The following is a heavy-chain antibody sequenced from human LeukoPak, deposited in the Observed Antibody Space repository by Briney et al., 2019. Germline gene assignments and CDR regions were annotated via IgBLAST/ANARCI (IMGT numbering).Heavy chain of an antibody. J-gene: IGHJ6*04. V-gene: IGHV1-69*13. CDR1: GGTFSSYA. Sequence: SVKVSCKASGGTFSSYAISWVRQAPGQGLEWMRGIIPIFGTANYAQKFQGRVTITADESTSTAYMELSSLRSEDTAVYYCARASIVATISYYYYGMDVWGKGTTVTVSS. CDR2: IIPIFGTA. D-gene: IGHD5-12*01. CDR3: ARASIVATISYYYYGMDV.